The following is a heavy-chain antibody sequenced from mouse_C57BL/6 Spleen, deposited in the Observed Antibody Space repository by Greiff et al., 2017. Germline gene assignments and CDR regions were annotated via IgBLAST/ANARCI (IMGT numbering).Heavy chain of an antibody. Sequence: DVKLVESGGGLVKPGGSLKLSCAASGFTFSSYAMSWVRQTPEKRLEWVATISDGGSYTYYPDNVKGRFTISRDNAKNNLYLQMSHLKSEDTAMYYGARGGDGYYYDYWGEGTTLTVSS. CDR3: ARGGDGYYYDY. J-gene: IGHJ2*01. CDR1: GFTFSSYA. CDR2: ISDGGSYT. V-gene: IGHV5-4*03. D-gene: IGHD2-3*01.